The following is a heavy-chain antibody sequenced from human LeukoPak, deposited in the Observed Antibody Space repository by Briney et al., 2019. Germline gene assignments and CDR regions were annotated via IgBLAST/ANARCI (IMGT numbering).Heavy chain of an antibody. CDR1: GFSFSSYG. CDR3: ARSYGDYVPFFDY. Sequence: GSLRLSCAASGFSFSSYGMHWVRQVPGKGLEWVAVIWYDGSNKYYADSVKGRFTISRDNSKNTLYLQMNSLGAEDTAVYYCARSYGDYVPFFDYWGQGTLVTVSS. V-gene: IGHV3-33*01. D-gene: IGHD4-17*01. CDR2: IWYDGSNK. J-gene: IGHJ4*02.